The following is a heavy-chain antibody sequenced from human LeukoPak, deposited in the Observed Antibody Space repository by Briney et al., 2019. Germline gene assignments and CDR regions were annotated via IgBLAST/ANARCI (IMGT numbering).Heavy chain of an antibody. CDR1: GYTFTGYY. CDR2: INPNSGGT. V-gene: IGHV1-2*06. Sequence: GASVKVSCKASGYTFTGYYMHWVRQAPGQGLEWMGRINPNSGGTNYAQKFQGRVTMTRDTSISTAYMELSRLRSDDTAVYYCARGGDGYNYSFDYWGEGTLVTVSS. J-gene: IGHJ4*02. D-gene: IGHD5-24*01. CDR3: ARGGDGYNYSFDY.